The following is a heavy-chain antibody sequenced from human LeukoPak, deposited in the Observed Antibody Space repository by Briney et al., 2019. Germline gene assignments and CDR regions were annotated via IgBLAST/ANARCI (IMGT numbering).Heavy chain of an antibody. CDR3: ASGLDTAIDY. J-gene: IGHJ4*02. D-gene: IGHD5-18*01. CDR1: GDSVSSNSAT. CDR2: TYYKSKWHI. Sequence: SQTLSLTCAISGDSVSSNSATWNWIRQSPSRGLEWLGSTYYKSKWHIDYAVSVKSRIILNPDTSKNHYYLQLISVTPEDTAVYFCASGLDTAIDYWGQGTLVTVSS. V-gene: IGHV6-1*01.